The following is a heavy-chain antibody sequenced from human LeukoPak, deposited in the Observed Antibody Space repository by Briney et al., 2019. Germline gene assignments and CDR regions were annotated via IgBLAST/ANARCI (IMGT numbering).Heavy chain of an antibody. J-gene: IGHJ4*02. D-gene: IGHD2-21*02. CDR3: ARTTPLVVTAYYYFDY. CDR1: GFTFSSYA. CDR2: ISGSGGST. V-gene: IGHV3-23*01. Sequence: GGSLRLSCAASGFTFSSYAMSWVRQAPGKGLEWVSAISGSGGSTYYADSVKGRFTISRDNSKNTLYLQMNSLRAEDTAVYYCARTTPLVVTAYYYFDYWGQGTLVTVSS.